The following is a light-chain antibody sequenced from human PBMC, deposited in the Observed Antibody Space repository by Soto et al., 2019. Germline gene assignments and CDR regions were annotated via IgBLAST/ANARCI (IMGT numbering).Light chain of an antibody. V-gene: IGKV4-1*01. CDR1: RSVLYSSNNKNY. Sequence: DIVMTQSPDSLAVSLGERATINCKSSRSVLYSSNNKNYLAWYQQQPGQPPKLLIYWASIRESGVPDRFSGSGSGTDFTLTISSLQAEDVAVYYCQQYYTTPLTFGGGTKVEIK. J-gene: IGKJ4*01. CDR3: QQYYTTPLT. CDR2: WAS.